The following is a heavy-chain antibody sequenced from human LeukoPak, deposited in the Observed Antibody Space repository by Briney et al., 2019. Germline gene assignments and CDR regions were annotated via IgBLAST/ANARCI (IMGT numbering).Heavy chain of an antibody. CDR1: GDSVSSNSVT. J-gene: IGHJ3*01. CDR3: ARAAYRAFYF. Sequence: SQTLSLTCAISGDSVSSNSVTWNWIRQSPSRGLEWLGRSYYRSKWSNDYAPSVRSRITINSDTAKNQFSLQLNSVTPEDTAVYYCARAAYRAFYFWGQGTKVTVSS. D-gene: IGHD4-11*01. V-gene: IGHV6-1*01. CDR2: SYYRSKWSN.